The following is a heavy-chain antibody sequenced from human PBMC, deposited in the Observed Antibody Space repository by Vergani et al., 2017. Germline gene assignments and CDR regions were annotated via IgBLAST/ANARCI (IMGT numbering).Heavy chain of an antibody. J-gene: IGHJ6*02. D-gene: IGHD4-17*01. CDR3: ARDLGTYGRDGMDV. V-gene: IGHV3-66*02. CDR2: IYSGGST. Sequence: EVQLVESGGGLVQPGGSLRSSCAASGFTAGSNYMSWVRQAPGKGLEWVSVIYSGGSTYYADSVKGRFTISRDNSKNTLYLQMNSLRAEDTAVYYCARDLGTYGRDGMDVWGQGTTVTVSS. CDR1: GFTAGSNY.